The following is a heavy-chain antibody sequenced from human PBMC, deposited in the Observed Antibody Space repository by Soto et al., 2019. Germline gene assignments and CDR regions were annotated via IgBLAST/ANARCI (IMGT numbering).Heavy chain of an antibody. CDR3: AKDHSASYSYFDY. J-gene: IGHJ4*02. CDR1: GFTFSSYA. Sequence: GGSLRLSCSASGFTFSSYAMHWVRQAPGKGLEWVAVISYDGSNKYYADSVKGRFTISRDNSKNTLYLQMNSLRAEDTAVYYCAKDHSASYSYFDYWGQGSLVTVSS. V-gene: IGHV3-30-3*01. D-gene: IGHD1-26*01. CDR2: ISYDGSNK.